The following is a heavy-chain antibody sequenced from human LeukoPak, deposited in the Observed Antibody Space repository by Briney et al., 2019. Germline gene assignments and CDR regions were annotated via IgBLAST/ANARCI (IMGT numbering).Heavy chain of an antibody. CDR1: GFTFSTTA. J-gene: IGHJ4*02. CDR2: ISATGRET. CDR3: GKGVIRSAKCSFDS. V-gene: IGHV3-23*01. Sequence: GGSVRLSCAASGFTFSTTAMRWVRPAPGKGLDWGSAISATGRETFYCESVKDRFHITKNNYKNTLYMQINSLRTEDTAVYYCGKGVIRSAKCSFDSWGQGTLVTVSS. D-gene: IGHD3-22*01.